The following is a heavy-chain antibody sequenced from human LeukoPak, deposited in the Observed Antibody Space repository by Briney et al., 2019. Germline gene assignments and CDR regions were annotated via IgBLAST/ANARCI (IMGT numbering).Heavy chain of an antibody. D-gene: IGHD2-8*02. Sequence: SETLSLTCTVSGVSIRSGESYWGWIRQPPGKGLEWIACVSSSGTTYYNPSLKSRVSISLDTSGNQLSFKLSSVTAADTAVYYCSRSTGGLDSWGQGTLVSVSS. V-gene: IGHV4-30-4*01. CDR2: VSSSGTT. CDR3: SRSTGGLDS. J-gene: IGHJ4*02. CDR1: GVSIRSGESY.